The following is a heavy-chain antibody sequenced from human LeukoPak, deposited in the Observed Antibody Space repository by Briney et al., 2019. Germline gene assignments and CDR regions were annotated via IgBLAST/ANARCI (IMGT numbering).Heavy chain of an antibody. V-gene: IGHV3-33*01. Sequence: GGSLRLSCAASGFTFSSYGMHWVRQAPGKGLEWVAVIWYDGSNKYYADSVKGRFTISRDNSKNTLYLQMNSLRAEDTAVYYCARGPYYYDSSGPLTFDPWGQGTLVTVSS. CDR1: GFTFSSYG. CDR3: ARGPYYYDSSGPLTFDP. D-gene: IGHD3-22*01. CDR2: IWYDGSNK. J-gene: IGHJ5*02.